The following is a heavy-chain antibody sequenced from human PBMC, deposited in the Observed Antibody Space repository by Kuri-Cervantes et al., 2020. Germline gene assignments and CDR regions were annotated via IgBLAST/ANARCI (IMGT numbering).Heavy chain of an antibody. CDR1: GFTFSSYS. Sequence: GGSLRLSCAASGFTFSSYSMNWVRQAPGKGLEWVSYISSSTSTVYYAESVKGRFTISRDNAKNSLYLQMNSLRDEDTAVYYCARASGGGGGSYQSYPCDYRGQGTLVTVSS. V-gene: IGHV3-48*02. CDR3: ARASGGGGGSYQSYPCDY. J-gene: IGHJ4*02. CDR2: ISSSTSTV. D-gene: IGHD1-26*01.